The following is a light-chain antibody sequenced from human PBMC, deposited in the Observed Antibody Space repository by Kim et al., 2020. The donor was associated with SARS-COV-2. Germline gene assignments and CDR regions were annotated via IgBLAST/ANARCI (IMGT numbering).Light chain of an antibody. Sequence: QSALTQPASVSGSPGQSITISCTGTSSDVGGYNYVSWYQQHPGKAPKLMIYDVSNRPSGVSNRFSVSKSGNTASLTISGLQAEDEAEDYCSSYTSNSTPYVFGTGTKVTVL. CDR3: SSYTSNSTPYV. V-gene: IGLV2-14*03. J-gene: IGLJ1*01. CDR2: DVS. CDR1: SSDVGGYNY.